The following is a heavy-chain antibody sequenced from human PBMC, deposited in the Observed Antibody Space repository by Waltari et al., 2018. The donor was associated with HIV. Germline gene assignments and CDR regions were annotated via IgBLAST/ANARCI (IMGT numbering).Heavy chain of an antibody. CDR3: ARGKGANIGVPDDERSNWFDP. J-gene: IGHJ5*02. D-gene: IGHD6-19*01. Sequence: QVQLQQWGAGLLKPSETLSLTCAVYGGSFNYYYWSWIRQPPGKGLEWVGEINHSGSTNNNPTLKSRVTILVDTSKNQFSLRLSSVTAADTAVYYCARGKGANIGVPDDERSNWFDPWGQGILVTVSS. CDR2: INHSGST. V-gene: IGHV4-34*01. CDR1: GGSFNYYY.